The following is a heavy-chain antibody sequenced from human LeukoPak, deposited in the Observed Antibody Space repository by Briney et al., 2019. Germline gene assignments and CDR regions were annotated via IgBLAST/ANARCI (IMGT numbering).Heavy chain of an antibody. CDR2: ISAYNGNT. CDR1: GYTFTSYG. D-gene: IGHD5-18*01. Sequence: ASVKVSCKASGYTFTSYGISWVRQAPGQGLEWMGWISAYNGNTNYAQKLQGRVTMTTDTSTSTAYMELRSLRSDDTAVYYCARAKRTAMLYYFDYWGQGTLVTVSS. V-gene: IGHV1-18*01. J-gene: IGHJ4*02. CDR3: ARAKRTAMLYYFDY.